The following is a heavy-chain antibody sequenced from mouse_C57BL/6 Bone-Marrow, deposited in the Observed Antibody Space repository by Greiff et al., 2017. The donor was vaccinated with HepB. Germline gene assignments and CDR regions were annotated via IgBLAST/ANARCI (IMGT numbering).Heavy chain of an antibody. D-gene: IGHD1-1*02. Sequence: LQESGAELVRPGASVKLSCKASGYTFTDYYINWVKQRPGQGLEWIARIYPGSGNTYYNEKFKGKATLTAEKSSSTAYMQLSSLTSEDSAVYFCARRRGHGYAMDYWGQGTSVTVSS. J-gene: IGHJ4*01. V-gene: IGHV1-76*01. CDR1: GYTFTDYY. CDR2: IYPGSGNT. CDR3: ARRRGHGYAMDY.